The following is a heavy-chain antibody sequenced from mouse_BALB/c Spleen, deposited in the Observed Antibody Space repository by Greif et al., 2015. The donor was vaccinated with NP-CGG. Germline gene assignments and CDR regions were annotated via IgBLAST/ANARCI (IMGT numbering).Heavy chain of an antibody. Sequence: EVQVVESGGGLVKPGGSLKLSCAASGFTFSDYYMYWVRQTPEKRLEWVATISDGGSYTYYPDSVKGRFTISRDNAKNNLYLQMSSLKSEDTAMYYCARGGERYYAMDYWGQGTSVTVSS. J-gene: IGHJ4*01. V-gene: IGHV5-4*02. CDR3: ARGGERYYAMDY. CDR1: GFTFSDYY. CDR2: ISDGGSYT.